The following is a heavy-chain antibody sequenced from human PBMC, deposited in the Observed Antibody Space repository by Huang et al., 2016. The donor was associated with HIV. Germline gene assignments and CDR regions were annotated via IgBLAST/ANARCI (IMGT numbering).Heavy chain of an antibody. J-gene: IGHJ3*02. Sequence: QVQLVQSGAEVKKPGASVKVSCKVSGYTLTELSIHWVRPAPGKGLEGMGCFAPDHGETNCAQNGQGRVTMTGDTSTDTAYMELNSLRSEDTAVYYCATGFDTYYDIWGQGTMVIASS. CDR1: GYTLTELS. CDR2: FAPDHGET. CDR3: ATGFDTYYDI. D-gene: IGHD2-21*01. V-gene: IGHV1-24*01.